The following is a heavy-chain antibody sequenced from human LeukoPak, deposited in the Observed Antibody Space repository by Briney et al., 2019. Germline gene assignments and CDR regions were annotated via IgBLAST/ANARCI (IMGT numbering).Heavy chain of an antibody. J-gene: IGHJ4*02. V-gene: IGHV4-34*01. Sequence: SETLSLTCAVYGGSFSGYYWNWIRQPPGKGLEWIGEINHSGSTNYNPSLKSRVTISVDTSKNQFSLKLSSVTAADTAVYYCARGRRSGSYKRDYFDYWGQGTLVTVSS. D-gene: IGHD1-26*01. CDR2: INHSGST. CDR3: ARGRRSGSYKRDYFDY. CDR1: GGSFSGYY.